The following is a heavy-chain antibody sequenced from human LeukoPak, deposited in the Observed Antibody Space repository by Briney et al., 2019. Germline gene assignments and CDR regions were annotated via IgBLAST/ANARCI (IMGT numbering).Heavy chain of an antibody. CDR2: ILHSGST. CDR1: GYSISSAYY. D-gene: IGHD3-10*01. Sequence: KPSETLSLTCAVSGYSISSAYYWGWIRQPPGKGLEWIGSILHSGSTYYNPSLKSRVTISVDTSKNHFSLKLTSVTAADTAVYYCARDRGVRGEMDSWGQGTLVTVS. CDR3: ARDRGVRGEMDS. V-gene: IGHV4-38-2*02. J-gene: IGHJ4*02.